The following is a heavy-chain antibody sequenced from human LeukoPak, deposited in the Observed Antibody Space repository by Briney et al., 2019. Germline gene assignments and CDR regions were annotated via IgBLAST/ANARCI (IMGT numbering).Heavy chain of an antibody. V-gene: IGHV4-59*12. J-gene: IGHJ4*02. Sequence: PSETLSLTCTVSGGSISRYYWNWIRQPPGKGLEWIGYIYYSGSANYNPSLKSRVTISVDTSKNQFSLKLSSVTAADTAVYYCARDGYDSVYFDYWGQGTLATVSS. CDR1: GGSISRYY. CDR2: IYYSGSA. CDR3: ARDGYDSVYFDY. D-gene: IGHD5-12*01.